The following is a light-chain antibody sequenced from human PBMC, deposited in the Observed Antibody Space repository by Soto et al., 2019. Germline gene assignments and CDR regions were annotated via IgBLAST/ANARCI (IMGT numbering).Light chain of an antibody. J-gene: IGKJ1*01. CDR3: EQYNSYWTWT. CDR2: DAS. Sequence: DIQMTQSPSTLSASVGDRVTITCRASQSISSWLAWYQQKPGKAPKLLIYDASSLESGVPSRVSGRGSGTEFTLTIRSLQPDDFTTYYCEQYNSYWTWTFGHGTKVEIK. V-gene: IGKV1-5*01. CDR1: QSISSW.